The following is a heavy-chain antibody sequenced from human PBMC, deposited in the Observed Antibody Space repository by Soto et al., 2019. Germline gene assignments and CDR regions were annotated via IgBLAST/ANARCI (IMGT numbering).Heavy chain of an antibody. CDR3: ARDFYSYGWELGYYGMDV. V-gene: IGHV3-33*01. Sequence: QVQLVESGGGVVQPGRSLRLSCAASGFTFSSYGMHWVRQAPGKGLEWVAVIWYDGSNKYYADSVKGRFTISRDNSKNTLYLQMNSLRAEDTAVYYCARDFYSYGWELGYYGMDVWGQGTTVTVSS. CDR2: IWYDGSNK. J-gene: IGHJ6*02. D-gene: IGHD5-18*01. CDR1: GFTFSSYG.